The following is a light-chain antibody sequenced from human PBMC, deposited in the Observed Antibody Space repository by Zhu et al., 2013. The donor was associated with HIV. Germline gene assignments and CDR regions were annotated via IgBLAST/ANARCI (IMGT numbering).Light chain of an antibody. V-gene: IGKV1-5*01. Sequence: DIQMTQSPSTLSASVGDRVTITCRASQSLSGWLAWYQQKPGKAPNLLIYDASTLASGVPSRFSGSGSGTEFTLTITSLQPEDFATYYCQQFNTYPFTFGPGTKVDI. CDR3: QQFNTYPFT. J-gene: IGKJ3*01. CDR2: DAS. CDR1: QSLSGW.